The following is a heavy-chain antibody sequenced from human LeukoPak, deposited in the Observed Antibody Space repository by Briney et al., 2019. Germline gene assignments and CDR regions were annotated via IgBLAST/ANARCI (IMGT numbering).Heavy chain of an antibody. D-gene: IGHD2-15*01. CDR2: ISGYNGYT. CDR3: ARVAPNRRYCSGGSCLNYFDY. Sequence: GASGKVSCKASGYTFPNYGISWVRQAPGQGLEWMGWISGYNGYTNYAQRIQARVTMTADTSTSTAYMEVRSLRSDDTAVYYCARVAPNRRYCSGGSCLNYFDYWGQGTLVTVSS. V-gene: IGHV1-18*01. J-gene: IGHJ4*02. CDR1: GYTFPNYG.